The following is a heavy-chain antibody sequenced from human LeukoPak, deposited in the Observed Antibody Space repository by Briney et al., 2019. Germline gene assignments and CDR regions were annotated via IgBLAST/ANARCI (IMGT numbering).Heavy chain of an antibody. CDR3: ASSRTRPYYYGMDV. J-gene: IGHJ6*02. V-gene: IGHV3-21*01. D-gene: IGHD2-2*01. CDR1: GFTFSSYS. CDR2: ISSSSSYI. Sequence: PGGSLRLSCAASGFTFSSYSMNWVRQAPGKGLEWVSSISSSSSYIYYADSVKGRFTISRDNAKNSLYLQVNSLRAEDTAVYYCASSRTRPYYYGMDVWGQGTTVTVSS.